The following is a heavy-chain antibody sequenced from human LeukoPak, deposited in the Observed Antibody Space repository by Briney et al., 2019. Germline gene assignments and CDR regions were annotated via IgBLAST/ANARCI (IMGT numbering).Heavy chain of an antibody. J-gene: IGHJ4*02. Sequence: ASVKVSCKASGYTFTSYYIHWVRQAPGQGLEWMGWINPNSDGTNYAQKFQGRITMTRDTSISTAYMELSSLRSDDTAVYYCARASEFDYWGQGTLVTVSS. CDR2: INPNSDGT. D-gene: IGHD2-2*01. CDR3: ARASEFDY. V-gene: IGHV1-2*02. CDR1: GYTFTSYY.